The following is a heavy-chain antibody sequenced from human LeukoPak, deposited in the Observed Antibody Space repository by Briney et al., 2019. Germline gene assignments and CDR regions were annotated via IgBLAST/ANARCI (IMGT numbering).Heavy chain of an antibody. J-gene: IGHJ4*01. Sequence: ASVKVSCKASGYTFTSYYMHWVRQAPGQGLEWMGIINPSGGSTSYAQKFQGRVTMTRDMSTSTVYMELSSLRTEDTALYYCVKGVRFGELFDYWGQGTLVTVSS. CDR3: VKGVRFGELFDY. V-gene: IGHV1-46*01. D-gene: IGHD3-10*01. CDR1: GYTFTSYY. CDR2: INPSGGST.